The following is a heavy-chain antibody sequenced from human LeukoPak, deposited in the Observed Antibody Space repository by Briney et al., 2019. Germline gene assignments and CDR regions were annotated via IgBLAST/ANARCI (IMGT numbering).Heavy chain of an antibody. V-gene: IGHV4-38-2*02. CDR2: IYHSGST. J-gene: IGHJ4*02. D-gene: IGHD3-22*01. CDR1: GYSISSGYY. Sequence: PSETLSLTCTVSGYSISSGYYWGWIRQPPGKGLEWIGSIYHSGSTYYNPSLKSRVTISVDTSKNQFSLKLSSVTAADTAVYYCARDLDYYDSSGYFSSGFAYWGQGTLVTVSS. CDR3: ARDLDYYDSSGYFSSGFAY.